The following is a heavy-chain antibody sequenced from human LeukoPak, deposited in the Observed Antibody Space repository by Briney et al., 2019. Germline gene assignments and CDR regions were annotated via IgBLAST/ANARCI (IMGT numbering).Heavy chain of an antibody. V-gene: IGHV3-30-3*01. CDR1: GFTFSSYA. CDR3: ARVLSGGYFQH. Sequence: GGSLRLSCAASGFTFSSYAMHWVRQAPGKGLEWVAVISYDGSNKYYADSVKGRFTISRDNSKNTLYLQMNSLRAEDTAVYYCARVLSGGYFQHWGQGTLVTVSS. J-gene: IGHJ1*01. CDR2: ISYDGSNK.